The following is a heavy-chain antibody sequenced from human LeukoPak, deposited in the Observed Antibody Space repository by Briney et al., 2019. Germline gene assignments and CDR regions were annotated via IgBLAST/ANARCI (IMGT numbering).Heavy chain of an antibody. J-gene: IGHJ5*02. CDR3: ARDRLALYNWFDP. CDR2: IYYSGST. CDR1: GGSISSSSYY. V-gene: IGHV4-39*07. Sequence: SETLSLTCTVSGGSISSSSYYWGWIRQPPGMGLEWIGSIYYSGSTYYNPSLKSRVTISVDTSKNQFSLKLSSVTAADTAVYYCARDRLALYNWFDPWGQGTLVTVSS.